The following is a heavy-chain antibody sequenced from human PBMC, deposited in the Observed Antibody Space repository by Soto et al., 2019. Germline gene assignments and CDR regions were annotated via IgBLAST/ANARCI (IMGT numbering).Heavy chain of an antibody. CDR1: GGSISSGGYY. V-gene: IGHV4-31*03. D-gene: IGHD6-19*01. CDR3: ASSPVTGIYYAMDV. J-gene: IGHJ6*02. Sequence: SETLSLTCTFSGGSISSGGYYWSWIRQHPGKGLEWIGNIYYTGSTHYDPSLKSRITISLDTSKNQISLKLSSVTAADTAVYYCASSPVTGIYYAMDVWGQGTTVTVSS. CDR2: IYYTGST.